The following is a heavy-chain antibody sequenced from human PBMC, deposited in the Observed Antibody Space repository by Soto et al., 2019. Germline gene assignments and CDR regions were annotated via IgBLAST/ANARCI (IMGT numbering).Heavy chain of an antibody. D-gene: IGHD6-6*01. Sequence: QVQLVESGGGVVQPGRSLRLSCAASGFTFSSYAMHWVRQAPGKGLEWVAVISYDGSNKYYADSVKGRFTISRDNSKNTLYLQMNSLRAEDTAVYHCAREGESSSCDYWGQGTLVTVSS. CDR3: AREGESSSCDY. CDR2: ISYDGSNK. J-gene: IGHJ4*02. CDR1: GFTFSSYA. V-gene: IGHV3-30-3*01.